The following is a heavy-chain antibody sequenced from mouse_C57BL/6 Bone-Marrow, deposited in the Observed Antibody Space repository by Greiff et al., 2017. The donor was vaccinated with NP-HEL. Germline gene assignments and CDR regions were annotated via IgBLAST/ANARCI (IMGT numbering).Heavy chain of an antibody. CDR1: GFTFSDYG. D-gene: IGHD1-1*01. CDR2: ISNLAYSI. Sequence: EVQRVESGGGLVQPGGSLKLSCAASGFTFSDYGMAWVRQAPRKGPEWVAFISNLAYSIYYADTLTGRFTISRENAKNTLYLELSSLRAEDAAMYYCGRQSGSSSWYFDVWGTGTTVTVSS. V-gene: IGHV5-15*01. J-gene: IGHJ1*03. CDR3: GRQSGSSSWYFDV.